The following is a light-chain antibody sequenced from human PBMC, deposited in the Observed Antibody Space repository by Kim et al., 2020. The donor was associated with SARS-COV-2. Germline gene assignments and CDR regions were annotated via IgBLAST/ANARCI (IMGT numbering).Light chain of an antibody. CDR2: GAS. Sequence: DIQMTQSPSSLSASVGDRVTITCQASQAISNYLNWYQQKPGKAPKLLIYGASTLETGVPSRFSGSGSGTDFTFTISSLQPEDIATYYCQQYGILPPVTFGPGTKVDIK. J-gene: IGKJ3*01. CDR1: QAISNY. V-gene: IGKV1-33*01. CDR3: QQYGILPPVT.